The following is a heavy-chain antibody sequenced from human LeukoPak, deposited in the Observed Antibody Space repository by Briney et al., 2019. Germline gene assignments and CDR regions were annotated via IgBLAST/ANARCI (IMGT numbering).Heavy chain of an antibody. Sequence: SETLSLTCAVSGYSISSGYYWGWIRQPPGKGLEWIGSIYHSGSTYYNPSLKSRVTISVDTSKNQFSLKLSSVTAADTAVYYCARSFTIFGVVIIGYFDYWGQGTLVTVSS. CDR1: GYSISSGYY. CDR2: IYHSGST. J-gene: IGHJ4*02. D-gene: IGHD3-3*01. CDR3: ARSFTIFGVVIIGYFDY. V-gene: IGHV4-38-2*01.